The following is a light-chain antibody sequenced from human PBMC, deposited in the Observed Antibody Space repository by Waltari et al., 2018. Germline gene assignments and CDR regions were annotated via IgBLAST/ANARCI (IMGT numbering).Light chain of an antibody. CDR3: HQYDHWPTFT. CDR1: QSVSGN. Sequence: EIVMTQSPATLSVSPGEGVTLSCRASQSVSGNLAWYQQRPGQAPRLLIYGASTRATGIPARFSGSGSGTEFTLLISSLQSEDFAVYYCHQYDHWPTFTFGQGTKLEI. CDR2: GAS. J-gene: IGKJ2*01. V-gene: IGKV3-15*01.